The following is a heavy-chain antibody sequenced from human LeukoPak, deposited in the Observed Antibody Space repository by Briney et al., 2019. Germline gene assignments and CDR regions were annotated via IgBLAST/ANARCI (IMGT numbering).Heavy chain of an antibody. D-gene: IGHD4-17*01. V-gene: IGHV3-53*01. CDR2: IYSGGST. J-gene: IGHJ3*02. Sequence: GGSLRLSCAASGFTGSSNYMSWVGPAPGMGLMWVSVIYSGGSTYDADSVKGRFTISRDNSKNTLYLQMNSLRAEDTAVYYCARDLRWLQEHDAFDIWGQGTMVTVSS. CDR3: ARDLRWLQEHDAFDI. CDR1: GFTGSSNY.